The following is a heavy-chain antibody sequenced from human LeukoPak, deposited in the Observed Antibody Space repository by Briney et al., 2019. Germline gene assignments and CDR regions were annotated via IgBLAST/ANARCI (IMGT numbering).Heavy chain of an antibody. V-gene: IGHV4-59*01. CDR3: AGRSRSGWYYDY. D-gene: IGHD6-19*01. CDR2: IYYSVST. Sequence: SETLSLTCTVSGVSISSYYWSWIRQPPGKGLEWSGYIYYSVSTNYNPSLKSRVTISVDTSKNQFSLKLSSVTAADTAVYYCAGRSRSGWYYDYWGQGTLVTVSS. CDR1: GVSISSYY. J-gene: IGHJ4*02.